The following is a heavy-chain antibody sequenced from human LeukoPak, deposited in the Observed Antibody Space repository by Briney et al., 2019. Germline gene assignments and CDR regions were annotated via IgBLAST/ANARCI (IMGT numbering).Heavy chain of an antibody. D-gene: IGHD5-18*01. CDR2: INHSGST. CDR3: ARGSTASDY. J-gene: IGHJ4*02. Sequence: SETLSLTCAVYGGSFSGYYWSWVRQPPGKGGEWSGEINHSGSTNYNPSLKRRVTISVDKSKNQFSLKLSSVTAADTAVYYCARGSTASDYWGQGTLVTVSS. V-gene: IGHV4-34*01. CDR1: GGSFSGYY.